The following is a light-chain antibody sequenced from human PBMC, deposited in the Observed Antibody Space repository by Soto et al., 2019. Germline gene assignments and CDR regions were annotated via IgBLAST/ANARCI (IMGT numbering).Light chain of an antibody. V-gene: IGKV1-39*01. CDR2: AAY. CDR1: QSISSY. CDR3: QQYNSYPRT. Sequence: DIQMTQSPSSLSASVGDRVTITCRASQSISSYLNWYQQKPGKAHKLLIYAAYSLQSGVPSRFSGSGSGTDFTLTIRSLQPEDFATYYCQQYNSYPRTFGQGTRLEIK. J-gene: IGKJ5*01.